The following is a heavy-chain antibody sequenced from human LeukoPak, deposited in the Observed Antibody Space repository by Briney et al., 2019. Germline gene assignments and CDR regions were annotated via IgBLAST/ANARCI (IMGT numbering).Heavy chain of an antibody. CDR2: ISSSSSYI. V-gene: IGHV3-21*04. CDR1: GFTFSSYS. CDR3: ARRIMGTTGHAFDF. J-gene: IGHJ3*01. Sequence: PGGSLRLSCAASGFTFSSYSMDWVRQAPGKGLEWVSSISSSSSYIYYADSVKGRFTISRDNAKNSLYLQMNSLRAEDTAVYYCARRIMGTTGHAFDFWGQGTMVTVSS. D-gene: IGHD2-8*01.